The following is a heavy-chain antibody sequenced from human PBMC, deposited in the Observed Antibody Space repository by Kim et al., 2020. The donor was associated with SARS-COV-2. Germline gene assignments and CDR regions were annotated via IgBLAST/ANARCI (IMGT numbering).Heavy chain of an antibody. D-gene: IGHD3-16*01. Sequence: GSLRLSCAASGFNFNIYSFNWVRQAPGKGLEWISYIGNTGTIFHADSVKGRFTVSTDKGKNSLFLEMNSLRGDDTAVYYCARVAAGGSDLWAYFDLWGR. CDR2: IGNTGTI. CDR1: GFNFNIYS. J-gene: IGHJ2*01. V-gene: IGHV3-48*01. CDR3: ARVAAGGSDLWAYFDL.